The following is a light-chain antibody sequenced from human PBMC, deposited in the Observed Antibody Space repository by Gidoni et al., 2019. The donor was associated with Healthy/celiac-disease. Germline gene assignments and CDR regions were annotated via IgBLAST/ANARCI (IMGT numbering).Light chain of an antibody. Sequence: DIVMTQFPLSLPVTPGEPASTSCRSSQSLLHSNGYNYLDWYLQKPGQSPQLLIYLGSNRASGVPDRFSGSGSGTEFTLKISRVEAEDVGVYYCMQALQTPFFGGGTKVEIK. CDR1: QSLLHSNGYNY. CDR2: LGS. CDR3: MQALQTPF. J-gene: IGKJ4*01. V-gene: IGKV2-28*01.